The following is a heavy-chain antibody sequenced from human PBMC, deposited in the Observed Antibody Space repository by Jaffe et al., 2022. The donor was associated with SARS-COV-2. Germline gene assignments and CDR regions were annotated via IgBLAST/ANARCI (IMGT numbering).Heavy chain of an antibody. CDR3: ATPIYSSRKTVGRPYYYGMDV. CDR1: GYSFTSYW. CDR2: IYPGDSDT. V-gene: IGHV5-51*01. D-gene: IGHD6-13*01. J-gene: IGHJ6*02. Sequence: EVQLVQSGAEVKKPGESLKISCKGSGYSFTSYWIGWVRQMPGKGLEWMGIIYPGDSDTRYSPSFQGQVTISADKSISTAYLQWSSLKASDTAMYYCATPIYSSRKTVGRPYYYGMDVWGQGTTVTVSS.